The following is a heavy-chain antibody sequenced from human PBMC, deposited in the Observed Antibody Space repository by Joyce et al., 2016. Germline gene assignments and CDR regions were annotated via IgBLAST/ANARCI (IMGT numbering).Heavy chain of an antibody. J-gene: IGHJ4*02. V-gene: IGHV3-30*18. D-gene: IGHD6-25*01. Sequence: QVQLVESVGGVVQPGRSLRLSCTASGLTLRNYGVHWVRQAQGKGREWVTFISYDGVYKYYSDSGKGRFTISRDNSRDTLCLEMNSLGAEDTAVYYCAKILTAGYSSGWFLDYWGQGTLVTVSS. CDR1: GLTLRNYG. CDR2: ISYDGVYK. CDR3: AKILTAGYSSGWFLDY.